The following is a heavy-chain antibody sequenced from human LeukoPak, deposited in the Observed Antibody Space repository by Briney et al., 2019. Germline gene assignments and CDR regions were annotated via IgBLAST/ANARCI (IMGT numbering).Heavy chain of an antibody. CDR2: IYYSGST. Sequence: PSETLSLTCTVSGGSISSHYWSWIRQPPGKGLEWIGYIYYSGSTNYNPSLKSRVTISVDTSKNQFSLKLSSVTAADTAVYYCARAGIDAKGAEKFDYWGQGTLVTVSS. D-gene: IGHD1-1*01. CDR3: ARAGIDAKGAEKFDY. CDR1: GGSISSHY. J-gene: IGHJ4*02. V-gene: IGHV4-59*11.